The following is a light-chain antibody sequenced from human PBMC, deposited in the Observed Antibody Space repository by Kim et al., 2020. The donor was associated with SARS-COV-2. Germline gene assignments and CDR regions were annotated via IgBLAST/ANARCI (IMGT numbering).Light chain of an antibody. V-gene: IGKV3-20*01. J-gene: IGKJ1*01. CDR2: VAS. Sequence: EIVLTQSPGTLSLSPGERATLSCRASQSVSSSYLAWYQQKPGQAPRLLIYVASSKATGIPDRFSGSGSGTDFTLTISRLEPEDFAVYYCQQDGSSPWTFGQGTKVDIK. CDR3: QQDGSSPWT. CDR1: QSVSSSY.